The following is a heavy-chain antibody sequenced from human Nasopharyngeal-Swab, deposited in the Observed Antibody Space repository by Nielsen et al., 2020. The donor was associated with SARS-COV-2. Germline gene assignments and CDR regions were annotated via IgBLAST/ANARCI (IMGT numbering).Heavy chain of an antibody. CDR1: GYSFTNYW. CDR2: IYPGDSSI. V-gene: IGHV5-51*01. CDR3: ARRGDCNGNPCYSDY. Sequence: GESLKISCKASGYSFTNYWIGWVRQMPGTGLEWMGLIYPGDSSIRYIPSFQGQVTISFDKSISTTYLQWSNLKASDAATYYCARRGDCNGNPCYSDYWGQGTLVTVSS. J-gene: IGHJ4*02. D-gene: IGHD2-21*02.